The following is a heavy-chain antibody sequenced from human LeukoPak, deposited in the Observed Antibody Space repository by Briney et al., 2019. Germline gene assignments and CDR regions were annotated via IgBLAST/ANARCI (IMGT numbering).Heavy chain of an antibody. CDR3: ARLRGYSSGWSSYYYGMDV. CDR2: INHSGST. J-gene: IGHJ6*02. D-gene: IGHD6-19*01. Sequence: SETLSLTCAVYGGSFSGYYWSWIRQPPGKGLEWIGEINHSGSTNYNPSLKSRVTISVGTSKNQFSLKLSSVTAADTAVYYCARLRGYSSGWSSYYYGMDVWGQGTTVTVSS. CDR1: GGSFSGYY. V-gene: IGHV4-34*01.